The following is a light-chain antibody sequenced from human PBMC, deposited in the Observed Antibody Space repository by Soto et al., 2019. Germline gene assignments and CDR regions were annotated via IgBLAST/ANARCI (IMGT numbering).Light chain of an antibody. Sequence: QSVLTQPPSASGTPGQRVTISCSGSSSNIGSNTVNWYQQLPGTAPKLLIYSNNQRPSGVPDRFSGSKSGTSASLVISGLQSEDEADYYCAAWGDSLNGPVFGGGTKVTVL. V-gene: IGLV1-44*01. CDR3: AAWGDSLNGPV. J-gene: IGLJ2*01. CDR1: SSNIGSNT. CDR2: SNN.